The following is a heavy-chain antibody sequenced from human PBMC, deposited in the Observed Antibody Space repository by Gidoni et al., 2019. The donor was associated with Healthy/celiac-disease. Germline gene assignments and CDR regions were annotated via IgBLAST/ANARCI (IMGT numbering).Heavy chain of an antibody. J-gene: IGHJ4*02. Sequence: EVQLVQSGAEVKKPGESLRISCKGSGYSFTSYWISWVRQMPGKGLEWMGRIDPSDSYTNYSPSFQGHVTISADKSISTAYLQWSSLKASDTAMYYCARLSPKYDSSGYLYYFDYWGQGTLVTVSS. CDR1: GYSFTSYW. V-gene: IGHV5-10-1*03. CDR2: IDPSDSYT. D-gene: IGHD3-22*01. CDR3: ARLSPKYDSSGYLYYFDY.